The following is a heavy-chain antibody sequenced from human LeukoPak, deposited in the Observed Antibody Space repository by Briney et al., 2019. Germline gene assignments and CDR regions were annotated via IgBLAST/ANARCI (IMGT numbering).Heavy chain of an antibody. Sequence: SETLSLTCAVYGGSFSGYYWSWIRQPPGKGLEWIGEINHSGSTNYNPSLKSRVTISVDTSKNQFSLKLSSVTAADTAVYYCARVAGARAFSWFDPWGQGTLVTVSS. J-gene: IGHJ5*02. CDR3: ARVAGARAFSWFDP. V-gene: IGHV4-34*01. CDR2: INHSGST. D-gene: IGHD1-26*01. CDR1: GGSFSGYY.